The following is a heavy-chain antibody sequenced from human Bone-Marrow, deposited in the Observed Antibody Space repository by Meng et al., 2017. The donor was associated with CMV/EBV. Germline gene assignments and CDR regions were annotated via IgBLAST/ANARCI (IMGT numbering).Heavy chain of an antibody. CDR3: ARHRADYYFDY. Sequence: GGSLRLSCAASGFTFSSYWMHWVRQAPGKGLVWVSRISSDWSSIIYADSVKGRFTISRDNAKNTLYLQMNSLRGEDTAVYYCARHRADYYFDYWGQGTLVTGSS. J-gene: IGHJ4*02. D-gene: IGHD2-21*02. V-gene: IGHV3-74*01. CDR2: ISSDWSSI. CDR1: GFTFSSYW.